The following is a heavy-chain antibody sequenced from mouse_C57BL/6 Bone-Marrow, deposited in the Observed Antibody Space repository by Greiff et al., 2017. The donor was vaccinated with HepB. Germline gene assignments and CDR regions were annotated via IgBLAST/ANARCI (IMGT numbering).Heavy chain of an antibody. CDR1: GYTFTDYY. Sequence: EVQLQQSGPELVKPGASVKISCKASGYTFTDYYMNWVKQSHGKSLEWIGDINPNNGGTSYNQKFKGKATLTVDKSSSTAYMELRSLTSEDSAVYYCARLSPFAYWGQGTLVTVSA. J-gene: IGHJ3*01. CDR2: INPNNGGT. V-gene: IGHV1-26*01. CDR3: ARLSPFAY.